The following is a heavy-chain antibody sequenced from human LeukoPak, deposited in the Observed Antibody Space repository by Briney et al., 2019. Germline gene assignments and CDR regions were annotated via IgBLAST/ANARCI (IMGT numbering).Heavy chain of an antibody. D-gene: IGHD2-2*02. CDR3: ARYTRVAFDI. Sequence: SETLSLTCTVSGGSISSSSYYWGWIRQPPGKGLEWIGYIYYSGSTNYNPSLKSRVTISVDTSKNQFSLKLSSVTAADTAVYYCARYTRVAFDIWGQGTMVTVSS. J-gene: IGHJ3*02. CDR2: IYYSGST. CDR1: GGSISSSSYY. V-gene: IGHV4-61*05.